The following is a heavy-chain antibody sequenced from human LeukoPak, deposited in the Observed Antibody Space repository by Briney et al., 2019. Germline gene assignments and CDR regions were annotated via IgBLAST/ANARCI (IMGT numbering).Heavy chain of an antibody. CDR3: ARGGVLMVYASYYFDY. CDR2: INPSGGST. Sequence: ASVKVSCKASGYTFTSYYMHWVRQAPGQGLEWMGIINPSGGSTSYAQKFQGRVTMTRDTSTSTVYMELSSLRSEDTAVYHCARGGVLMVYASYYFDYWGQGTLVTVSS. D-gene: IGHD2-8*01. CDR1: GYTFTSYY. J-gene: IGHJ4*02. V-gene: IGHV1-46*01.